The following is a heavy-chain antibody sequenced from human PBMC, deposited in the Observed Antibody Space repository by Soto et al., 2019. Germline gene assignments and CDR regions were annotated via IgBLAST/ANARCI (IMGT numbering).Heavy chain of an antibody. V-gene: IGHV1-69*13. CDR3: ARTIWFGESNYGMDV. D-gene: IGHD3-10*01. Sequence: SVKVSCKASGGTFSSYAISWVRQAPGQGLEWMGGIIPIFGTANYAQKFQGRVTITAEESTSTAYMELSSLRSEDTAVYYCARTIWFGESNYGMDVWVQGPTVPVYS. CDR1: GGTFSSYA. CDR2: IIPIFGTA. J-gene: IGHJ6*02.